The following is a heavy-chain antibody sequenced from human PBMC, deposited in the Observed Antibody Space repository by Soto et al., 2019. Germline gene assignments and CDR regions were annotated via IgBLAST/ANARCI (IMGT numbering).Heavy chain of an antibody. CDR3: ARAGGLGAVAADY. V-gene: IGHV4-39*07. CDR2: IYYTGMT. CDR1: GTSISSSDYY. D-gene: IGHD6-19*01. J-gene: IGHJ4*02. Sequence: SETLSLTCTVSGTSISSSDYYWGWIRQPPGKGLEWITSIYYTGMTYYNPSLKSRVTISVDRSKNQLSLKLSSVTAADTAVYYCARAGGLGAVAADYWGQGTLVTVSS.